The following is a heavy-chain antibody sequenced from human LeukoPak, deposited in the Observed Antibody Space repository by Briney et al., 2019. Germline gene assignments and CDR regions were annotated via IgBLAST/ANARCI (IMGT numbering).Heavy chain of an antibody. V-gene: IGHV4-34*01. CDR2: PNHSGST. Sequence: LVTLSLTCAVYGGSFSGYYWSWIPQPPGMGLEWISEPNHSGSTYYSPSRKSRVTISLDTSKNQFSLRLTSVTAADTAVYYCARGTPHYYGSGSYYIRRFDPWGQGTLVTVFS. J-gene: IGHJ5*02. D-gene: IGHD3-10*01. CDR1: GGSFSGYY. CDR3: ARGTPHYYGSGSYYIRRFDP.